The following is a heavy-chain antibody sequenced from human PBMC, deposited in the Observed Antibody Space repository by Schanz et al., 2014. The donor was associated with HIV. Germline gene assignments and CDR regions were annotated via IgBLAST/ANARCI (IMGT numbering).Heavy chain of an antibody. CDR3: ARGALGLAAAGSYYFYYGMDV. CDR1: GFTFSSYS. CDR2: ISSSSSYI. V-gene: IGHV3-21*04. D-gene: IGHD6-13*01. J-gene: IGHJ6*02. Sequence: EVQLLDSGGDLIQPGGSLRLSCAASGFTFSSYSMNWVRQAPGKGLEWVSSISSSSSYIYYADSMKGRFTISRDNAKNSLYLQMNSLRAEDTAVYYCARGALGLAAAGSYYFYYGMDVWGQGTTVTVSS.